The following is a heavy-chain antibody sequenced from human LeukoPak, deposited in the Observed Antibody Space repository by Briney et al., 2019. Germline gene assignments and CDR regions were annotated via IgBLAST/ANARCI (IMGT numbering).Heavy chain of an antibody. D-gene: IGHD6-6*01. Sequence: ASVKVSCKASGYTFTGYYMHWVRQAPGQGLEWMGWINPNSGGTNYAQKFQGRVTMTRDTSISTAYMELSRLRSDDTAVYYCARDSSSSGGDFDYWGQGTLVTVSS. CDR3: ARDSSSSGGDFDY. CDR2: INPNSGGT. V-gene: IGHV1-2*02. J-gene: IGHJ4*02. CDR1: GYTFTGYY.